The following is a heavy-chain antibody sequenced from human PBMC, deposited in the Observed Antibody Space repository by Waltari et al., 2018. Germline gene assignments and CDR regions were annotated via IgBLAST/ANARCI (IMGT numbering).Heavy chain of an antibody. V-gene: IGHV1-3*01. Sequence: QVQLVQSGAEVKKPGASVKVYCKASGYTFTSYAMHWVRQAPGQRLEWMGWINAGNGNTKYSQKFQGRVTITRDTSASTAYMELSSLRSEDTAVYYCARWRVAGTDYFDYWGQGTLVTVSS. CDR3: ARWRVAGTDYFDY. D-gene: IGHD6-19*01. CDR2: INAGNGNT. J-gene: IGHJ4*02. CDR1: GYTFTSYA.